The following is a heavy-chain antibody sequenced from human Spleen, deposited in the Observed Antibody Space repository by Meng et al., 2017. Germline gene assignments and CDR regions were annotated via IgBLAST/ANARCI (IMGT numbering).Heavy chain of an antibody. V-gene: IGHV4-34*01. CDR1: GGSISYYY. Sequence: QLQYGGVGQRNRSSMTVFSKVFSGGSISYYYMSVIQQPPEKRQWWSGEINHSGGTNYNPNFESRATISGDTSQSNVSLKLSTVSSADSAVYYCARVATTVADEGDYWGQGTLVTVSS. CDR3: ARVATTVADEGDY. D-gene: IGHD6-19*01. CDR2: INHSGGT. J-gene: IGHJ4*02.